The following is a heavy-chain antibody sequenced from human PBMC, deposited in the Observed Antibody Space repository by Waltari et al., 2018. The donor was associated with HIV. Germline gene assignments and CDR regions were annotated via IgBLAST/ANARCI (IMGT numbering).Heavy chain of an antibody. CDR3: AKLLNSGTTYDF. CDR2: IWPDGSIT. J-gene: IGHJ4*02. Sequence: EVQLVESGGDLVQPGGSLRLSCVGSGYIFSPNFISLVRQAPGQGLEWVATIWPDGSITKYLDSVKGRFTISRDNAKNSLFLQMDNLGADDTAVYFCAKLLNSGTTYDFWGQGTRVTVSS. V-gene: IGHV3-7*01. CDR1: GYIFSPNF.